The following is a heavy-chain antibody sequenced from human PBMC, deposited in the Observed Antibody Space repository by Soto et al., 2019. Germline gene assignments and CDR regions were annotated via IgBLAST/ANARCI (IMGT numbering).Heavy chain of an antibody. CDR3: ARAIRRGHYASWFDP. J-gene: IGHJ5*02. CDR2: IYYTGST. V-gene: IGHV4-59*01. Sequence: SETLSLTCTVSGGSITSYYWNWIRQPPGKGLEWIGHIYYTGSTNYNPSLKSRVNISVDRSQNQFSLNLSSVTAADTAVYYCARAIRRGHYASWFDPWGQGIQVTVSS. CDR1: GGSITSYY. D-gene: IGHD2-2*01.